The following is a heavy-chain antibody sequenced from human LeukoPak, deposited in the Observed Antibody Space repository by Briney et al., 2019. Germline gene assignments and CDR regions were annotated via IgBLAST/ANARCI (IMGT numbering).Heavy chain of an antibody. V-gene: IGHV4-59*01. D-gene: IGHD6-13*01. CDR1: GVSISNYY. CDR2: IYHSGST. Sequence: SETLSLTCTVSGVSISNYYWNWIRQPPGKGLEWIGYIYHSGSTNYNPSLKSRVTISVDTSKNQLSLKLSSVTAADTAVYYCARWGAAVGTVYWFDPWGQGTLVTVSS. J-gene: IGHJ5*02. CDR3: ARWGAAVGTVYWFDP.